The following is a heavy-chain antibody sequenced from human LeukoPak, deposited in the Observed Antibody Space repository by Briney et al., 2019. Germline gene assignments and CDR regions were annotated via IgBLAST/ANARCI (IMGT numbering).Heavy chain of an antibody. V-gene: IGHV3-74*01. CDR3: ARGRAGNYYNLNDY. CDR1: GFTISGYW. D-gene: IGHD3-10*01. CDR2: ISGAGSTT. J-gene: IGHJ4*01. Sequence: GGSLRLSCAASGFTISGYWMHWVRQAPGKGLVWVSRISGAGSTTAYADSVKGRFTISRDNAKNTLYRKMNSLRAEDTAVYYCARGRAGNYYNLNDYWGQGILVTVSS.